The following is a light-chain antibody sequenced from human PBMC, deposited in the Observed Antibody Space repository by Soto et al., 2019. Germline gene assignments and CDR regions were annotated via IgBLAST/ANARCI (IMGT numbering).Light chain of an antibody. V-gene: IGLV2-14*01. CDR2: DVS. Sequence: QSALAQPASVSGSPGQSITISCTGTSSDVGGYNYVSWYQQHPGKAPKLMIYDVSNRPSGVSNRFSGSKSGNTASLTISGLQAEDEADYYCSSYTSSSTLYVFGPGTMVTVL. J-gene: IGLJ1*01. CDR1: SSDVGGYNY. CDR3: SSYTSSSTLYV.